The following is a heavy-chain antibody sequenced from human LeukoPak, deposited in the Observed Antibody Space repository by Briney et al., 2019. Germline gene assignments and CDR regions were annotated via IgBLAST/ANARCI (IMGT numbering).Heavy chain of an antibody. J-gene: IGHJ4*02. V-gene: IGHV3-74*01. CDR3: ARDRTYDSSGYSDY. CDR1: VFTFSSYW. CDR2: TSTDGSST. Sequence: GGCLRLSCAASVFTFSSYWMHWVRPAPGKGLVWVSRTSTDGSSTSYADSVKGRFTISRDNAENTLYLQMNSLRAEDTAVYYCARDRTYDSSGYSDYWGQGTLVTVSS. D-gene: IGHD3-22*01.